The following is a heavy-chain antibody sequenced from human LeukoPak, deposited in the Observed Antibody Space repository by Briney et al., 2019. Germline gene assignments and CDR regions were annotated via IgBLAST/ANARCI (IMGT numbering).Heavy chain of an antibody. V-gene: IGHV4-59*08. CDR3: ARQSGITMIVVVIHDAFDI. Sequence: PSETLSLTCTVSGGSISSYYWSWIRQPPGKGLEWIGYIYYSGSTNYNPSLKSRVTISVDTSKNQFSLKLSSVTAADTAVYYCARQSGITMIVVVIHDAFDIWGQGTMVNVSS. CDR1: GGSISSYY. CDR2: IYYSGST. D-gene: IGHD3-22*01. J-gene: IGHJ3*02.